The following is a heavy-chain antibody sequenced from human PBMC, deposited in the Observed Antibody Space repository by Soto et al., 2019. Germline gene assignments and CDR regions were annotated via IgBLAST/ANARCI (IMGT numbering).Heavy chain of an antibody. CDR2: MNPNSGNT. CDR1: GGTFRNYP. Sequence: ASVKVSCKASGGTFRNYPINWVRQATGQGLEWMGWMNPNSGNTGYAQKFQGRVTMTRNTSISTAYMELSSLRSEDTAVYYCARDSGGYWGQGTLVTVSS. V-gene: IGHV1-8*01. CDR3: ARDSGGY. J-gene: IGHJ4*02. D-gene: IGHD1-26*01.